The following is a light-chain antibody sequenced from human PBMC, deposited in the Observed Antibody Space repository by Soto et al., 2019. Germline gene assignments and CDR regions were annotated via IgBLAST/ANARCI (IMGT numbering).Light chain of an antibody. Sequence: EIVMTQSPATLSVSPGERATLSCRASQSVSSYLAWYQQKPGQAPRLLIYDASNRATGIPARFSGSGSGTEFTLTISSLQSEDFAVYYCQQYSNWPPITFGQGTRLE. CDR2: DAS. CDR1: QSVSSY. J-gene: IGKJ5*01. V-gene: IGKV3-15*01. CDR3: QQYSNWPPIT.